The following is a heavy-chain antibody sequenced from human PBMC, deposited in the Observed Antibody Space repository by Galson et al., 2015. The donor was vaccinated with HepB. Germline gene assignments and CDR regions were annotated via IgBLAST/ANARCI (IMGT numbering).Heavy chain of an antibody. CDR3: ARVIGRNLAGNYYGMDV. J-gene: IGHJ6*02. D-gene: IGHD1-14*01. Sequence: SVKVSCKASGYTFTSYAMNWVRQAPGQGLEWMGWINTNTGNPTYAQGFTGRFVFSLDTSVSTAYLQISSLKAEDTAVYYCARVIGRNLAGNYYGMDVWGQGTTVTVSS. CDR2: INTNTGNP. V-gene: IGHV7-4-1*02. CDR1: GYTFTSYA.